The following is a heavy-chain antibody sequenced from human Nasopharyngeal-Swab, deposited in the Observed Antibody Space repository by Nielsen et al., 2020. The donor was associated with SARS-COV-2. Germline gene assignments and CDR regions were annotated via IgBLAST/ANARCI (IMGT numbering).Heavy chain of an antibody. CDR3: ARGHRSISMIVVVIATAHFYFDS. CDR2: INHSGTT. V-gene: IGHV4-34*01. J-gene: IGHJ4*02. CDR1: GGSFSGYY. Sequence: SQTLSLTCAVYGGSFSGYYWSWIRQPPGKGLEWIGEINHSGTTSYNPSLKSRVTISSDTSKNQFSLKLSSVTAADTAVYYCARGHRSISMIVVVIATAHFYFDSWGLGTLVTVTS. D-gene: IGHD3-22*01.